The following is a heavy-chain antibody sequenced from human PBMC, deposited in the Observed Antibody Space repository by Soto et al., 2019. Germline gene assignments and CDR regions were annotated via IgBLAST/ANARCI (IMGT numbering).Heavy chain of an antibody. CDR3: ARAHDYGIYYYYGMGV. V-gene: IGHV3-30-3*01. CDR1: GFTFSNYA. D-gene: IGHD4-17*01. Sequence: QVQLVESGGGVVQPGRSLRLSCAASGFTFSNYAMHWVRQAPGKGLEWVAVISYDGNKKYYADSVKGRFTISRDNSKNTLYLQMNSLRTEDTAVYYCARAHDYGIYYYYGMGVWGQGTTVTVSS. CDR2: ISYDGNKK. J-gene: IGHJ6*02.